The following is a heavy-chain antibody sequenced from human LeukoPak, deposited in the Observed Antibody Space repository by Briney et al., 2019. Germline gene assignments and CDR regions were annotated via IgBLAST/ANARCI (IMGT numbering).Heavy chain of an antibody. CDR1: GYTFTSYD. D-gene: IGHD3-10*01. CDR3: ARGSFGTSDY. J-gene: IGHJ4*02. CDR2: MNPNSGNT. Sequence: ASVKVSRKASGYTFTSYDITWVRQATGQGLEWVGWMNPNSGNTGYAHKFQGRVTMTRNTSISTAYMELSSLRSEDTAVYYCARGSFGTSDYWGQGTLVTVSS. V-gene: IGHV1-8*01.